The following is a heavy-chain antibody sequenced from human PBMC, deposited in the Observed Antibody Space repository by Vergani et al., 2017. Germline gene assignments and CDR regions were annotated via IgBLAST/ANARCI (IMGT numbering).Heavy chain of an antibody. J-gene: IGHJ3*02. CDR1: GVSVTDYN. Sequence: QAQLQESGPGLVKPSETLSLTCHVFGVSVTDYNCNWIRRPPGKGLEWIGYIHHSGATNSKSSLRSRVSISIDTSKSSFSLRLSSVTTADTAMYYCARDTFHFDSENYDDVFDSWGQGTMVIVSS. CDR3: ARDTFHFDSENYDDVFDS. CDR2: IHHSGAT. V-gene: IGHV4-59*02. D-gene: IGHD3-16*01.